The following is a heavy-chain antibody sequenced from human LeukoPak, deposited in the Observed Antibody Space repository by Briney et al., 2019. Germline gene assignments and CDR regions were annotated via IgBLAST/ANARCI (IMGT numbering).Heavy chain of an antibody. Sequence: SETLSLTCSVSGGSISSSSYYWGWIRQPPGKGLEWIGSIYYSGNTYYNPSLKSRVTISVDTSKNQFSLKLSSMTAADTAVYYCARSYRYSYGFFDYWGQGTLVTVSS. CDR1: GGSISSSSYY. CDR2: IYYSGNT. V-gene: IGHV4-39*01. J-gene: IGHJ4*02. D-gene: IGHD5-18*01. CDR3: ARSYRYSYGFFDY.